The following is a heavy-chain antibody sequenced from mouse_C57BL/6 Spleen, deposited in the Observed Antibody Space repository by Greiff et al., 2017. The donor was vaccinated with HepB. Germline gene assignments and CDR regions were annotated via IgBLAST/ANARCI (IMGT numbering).Heavy chain of an antibody. Sequence: QVQLQQSGAELVRPGASVTLSCKASGYTFTDYEMHWVKQTPVHGLEWIGAIDPETGGTAYNQKFKGKAILTADKSSSTAYMELRSLTSEDSAVYYCTRFGYSNYCFDYWGQGTTLTVSS. D-gene: IGHD2-5*01. CDR1: GYTFTDYE. V-gene: IGHV1-15*01. J-gene: IGHJ2*01. CDR3: TRFGYSNYCFDY. CDR2: IDPETGGT.